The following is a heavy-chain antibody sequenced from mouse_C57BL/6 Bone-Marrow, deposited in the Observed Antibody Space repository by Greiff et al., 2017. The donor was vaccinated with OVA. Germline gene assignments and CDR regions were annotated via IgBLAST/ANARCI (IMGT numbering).Heavy chain of an antibody. Sequence: EVQLVESGGGLVQPGGSLRGAVAASGFIFTDYYMSWVRQPPGKALEWLGFIRNKANGYTTAYSASVKCRFTISRDNSQSILYLQMNALRAEDSSTYDCARGRAMDYWGQGTSVTVSS. CDR1: GFIFTDYY. CDR3: ARGRAMDY. V-gene: IGHV7-3*01. CDR2: IRNKANGYTT. J-gene: IGHJ4*01.